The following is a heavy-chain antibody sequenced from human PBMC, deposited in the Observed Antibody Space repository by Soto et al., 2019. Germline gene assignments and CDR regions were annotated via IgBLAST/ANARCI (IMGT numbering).Heavy chain of an antibody. CDR3: ARAWELPYYYYGMDV. CDR2: IDWDDDK. V-gene: IGHV2-70*01. D-gene: IGHD1-26*01. CDR1: GFSLSTSVMC. Sequence: SGPTLVNPTHTLTLTCRFSGFSLSTSVMCVSWIRQPPGKALEWLALIDWDDDKYYSTSLKTRLTISKDTSKNQVVLTMTNMDPVDTATYYCARAWELPYYYYGMDVWGQGTTVNVSS. J-gene: IGHJ6*02.